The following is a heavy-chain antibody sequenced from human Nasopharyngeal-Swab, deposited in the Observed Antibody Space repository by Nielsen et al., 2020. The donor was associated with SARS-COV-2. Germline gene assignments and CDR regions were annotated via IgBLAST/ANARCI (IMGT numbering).Heavy chain of an antibody. V-gene: IGHV3-48*04. D-gene: IGHD5-12*01. CDR1: GFTFSSYT. J-gene: IGHJ4*02. Sequence: GGSLRLSCAASGFTFSSYTMVWVRQAPGKGLQWISYITSGNSVQYADSVRGRFTISRDNAKNSLYLQMNSLTAEDTAVYYCARERGGGYGDYWGQGTLVTVSS. CDR3: ARERGGGYGDY. CDR2: ITSGNSV.